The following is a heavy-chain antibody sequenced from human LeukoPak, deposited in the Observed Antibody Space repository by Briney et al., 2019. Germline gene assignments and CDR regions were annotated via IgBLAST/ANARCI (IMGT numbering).Heavy chain of an antibody. J-gene: IGHJ4*02. CDR2: ISGSGDST. Sequence: PGGTLRLSCAASGFTFSSYGMNWVRQAPGKGLEWVPSISGSGDSTDYADSVKGRFNISRDNSKNTLYLQMNSLRVEDTAVYYCAKDHFPRRVGYNGGESDYWGQGTLVTISS. V-gene: IGHV3-23*01. CDR1: GFTFSSYG. CDR3: AKDHFPRRVGYNGGESDY. D-gene: IGHD5-24*01.